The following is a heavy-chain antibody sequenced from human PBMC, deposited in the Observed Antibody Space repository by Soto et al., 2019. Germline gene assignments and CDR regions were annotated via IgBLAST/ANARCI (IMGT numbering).Heavy chain of an antibody. V-gene: IGHV1-69*13. D-gene: IGHD5-12*01. Sequence: SVKVSCKASGGTFSSFGISWVRQAPGQGLEWMGGIIPVFGRPNYAQRFRGRLTITADESTNTCYMELIDLESEDTAVYYCAREGSGYNFWGQGTQVTVS. CDR3: AREGSGYNF. CDR1: GGTFSSFG. J-gene: IGHJ1*01. CDR2: IIPVFGRP.